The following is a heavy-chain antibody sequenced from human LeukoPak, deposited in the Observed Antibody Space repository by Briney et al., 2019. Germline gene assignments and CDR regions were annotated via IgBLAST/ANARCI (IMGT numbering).Heavy chain of an antibody. D-gene: IGHD4-23*01. J-gene: IGHJ4*02. CDR2: IIPILGIA. V-gene: IGHV1-69*04. CDR1: GGTFSSYA. CDR3: ARDSGNYGGNLIDY. Sequence: SVKVSCKASGGTFSSYAISWVRQAPGQRLEWMGRIIPILGIANYAQKFQGRVTITADKSTSTAYMELSSLRSEDTAVYYCARDSGNYGGNLIDYWGQGTLVTVSS.